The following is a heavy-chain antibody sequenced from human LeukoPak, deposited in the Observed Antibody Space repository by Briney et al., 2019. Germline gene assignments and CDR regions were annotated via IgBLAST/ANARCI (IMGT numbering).Heavy chain of an antibody. CDR2: IHDTVKT. V-gene: IGHV4-59*01. CDR1: GGFISSYY. CDR3: ARGHGGFDI. Sequence: SETLSLTCTVSGGFISSYYWTWLRQVPGRGLEWIGYIHDTVKTDYNSSLKSRVSISADRSKNQFYLNLTSVTTADTAYYYCARGHGGFDIWGQGTMVTVSS. D-gene: IGHD2-15*01. J-gene: IGHJ3*02.